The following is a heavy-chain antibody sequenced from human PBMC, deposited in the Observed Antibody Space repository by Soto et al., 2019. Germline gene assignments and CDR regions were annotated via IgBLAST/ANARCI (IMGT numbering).Heavy chain of an antibody. Sequence: QVQLVQSGAEVRKPGGSVRVSCKASGYTLTGYYMHWVRQAPGHGLEWMGRINPSDGSTGYTQELQDRLTLTRDTSTSTVYMELSSLKSEDTAVYYCARESSGYYWVHWGQGTLVTVS. J-gene: IGHJ4*02. CDR1: GYTLTGYY. D-gene: IGHD3-22*01. V-gene: IGHV1-46*04. CDR2: INPSDGST. CDR3: ARESSGYYWVH.